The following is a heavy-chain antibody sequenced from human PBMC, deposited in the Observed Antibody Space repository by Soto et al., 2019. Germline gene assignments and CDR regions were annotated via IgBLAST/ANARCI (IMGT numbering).Heavy chain of an antibody. CDR1: RGSISSGGYS. Sequence: ASETLSLTCTVSRGSISSGGYSWSWIRQHPGKGLEWIGYIYYSGSTDYNPSLKSRVTISVDTSKNQFSLKLSSVTAADTAVYYCARAERLRGGGYFDYWGQGTLVTVS. V-gene: IGHV4-31*03. CDR3: ARAERLRGGGYFDY. CDR2: IYYSGST. J-gene: IGHJ4*02. D-gene: IGHD5-12*01.